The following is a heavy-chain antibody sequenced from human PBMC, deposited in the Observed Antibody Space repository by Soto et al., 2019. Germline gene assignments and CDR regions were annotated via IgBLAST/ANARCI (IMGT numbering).Heavy chain of an antibody. CDR2: ISYDGSNK. J-gene: IGHJ4*02. V-gene: IGHV3-30-3*01. CDR3: ARGDGYITSPTYYFDY. D-gene: IGHD5-12*01. CDR1: GFTFSSYA. Sequence: GGSLRLSCVASGFTFSSYAMHWVRQAPGKGLEWVAVISYDGSNKYYADSVKGRFTISRDNSKNTLYLQMNSLRAEDTAVYYCARGDGYITSPTYYFDYWGQGTLVTVSS.